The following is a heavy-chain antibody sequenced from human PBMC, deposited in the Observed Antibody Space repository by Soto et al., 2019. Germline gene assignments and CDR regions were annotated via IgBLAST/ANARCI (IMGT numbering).Heavy chain of an antibody. CDR1: GLSFNNAW. D-gene: IGHD3-10*01. V-gene: IGHV3-15*01. J-gene: IGHJ5*02. CDR2: INGQSVGGTT. CDR3: TTEVTYCGYEPQPA. Sequence: GGSLRLSCATSGLSFNNAWLIWVRRAPGKGLECVGRINGQSVGGTTDCAAPVQGKFTISRDDSRNTLYLQMNSLKTEDTAVYYCTTEVTYCGYEPQPAWGQGTMVTVSS.